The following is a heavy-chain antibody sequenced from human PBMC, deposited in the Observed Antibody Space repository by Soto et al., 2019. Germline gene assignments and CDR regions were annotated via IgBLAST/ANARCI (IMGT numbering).Heavy chain of an antibody. D-gene: IGHD1-26*01. V-gene: IGHV1-69*13. J-gene: IGHJ4*02. Sequence: SVTVYCKASGGTFRSYAISWVRQAPGQGLEWMGGIIPIFGTANYAQKFQGRVTITADESTSTAYMELSSLRSEDTAVYYCAAGALVGATSYAHFDYWGQGTLVTSPQ. CDR2: IIPIFGTA. CDR3: AAGALVGATSYAHFDY. CDR1: GGTFRSYA.